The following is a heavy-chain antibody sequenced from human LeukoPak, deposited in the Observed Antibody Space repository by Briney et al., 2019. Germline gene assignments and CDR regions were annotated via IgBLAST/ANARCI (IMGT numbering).Heavy chain of an antibody. Sequence: GGSLRLSCAASGFTVSDNYMGWVRQAPGKGLEWVSVIYAGGSTYYADSVKGRFTISRDKSKNTLYLQMNSLRAEDTAVYYCASSWDYWGQGTLVTVSS. V-gene: IGHV3-66*01. CDR2: IYAGGST. CDR3: ASSWDY. J-gene: IGHJ4*02. CDR1: GFTVSDNY. D-gene: IGHD2-15*01.